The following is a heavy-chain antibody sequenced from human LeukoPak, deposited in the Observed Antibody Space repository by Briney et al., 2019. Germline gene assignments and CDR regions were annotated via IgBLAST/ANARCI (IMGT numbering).Heavy chain of an antibody. V-gene: IGHV3-21*01. J-gene: IGHJ4*02. CDR1: GFTFSSYS. CDR2: ISSSSSYI. D-gene: IGHD3-10*01. CDR3: ARDGSGTGFDY. Sequence: GGSLRLSCAASGFTFSSYSMNWVRQAPGKGLEWVSSISSSSSYIYYADSVKGRFTISRDDAKNSLYLQMNSLRAEDTAVYYCARDGSGTGFDYWGQGTLVTVSS.